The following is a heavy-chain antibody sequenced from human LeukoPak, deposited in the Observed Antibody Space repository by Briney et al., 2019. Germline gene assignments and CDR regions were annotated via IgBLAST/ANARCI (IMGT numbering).Heavy chain of an antibody. Sequence: PGGSLRLSCAASGFTFSDYYMSWIRQAPGKGLEWVSYISSSGSTIYYADSVKGRFTISRDNAKNSLYLQMNSLRAEDTAAYYCARVYSYGYHYFDYWGQGTLVTVSS. CDR1: GFTFSDYY. CDR2: ISSSGSTI. D-gene: IGHD5-18*01. CDR3: ARVYSYGYHYFDY. V-gene: IGHV3-11*04. J-gene: IGHJ4*02.